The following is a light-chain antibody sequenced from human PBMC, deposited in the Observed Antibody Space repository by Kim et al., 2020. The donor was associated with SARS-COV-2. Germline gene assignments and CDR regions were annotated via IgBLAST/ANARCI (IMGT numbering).Light chain of an antibody. J-gene: IGKJ4*01. V-gene: IGKV1-39*01. Sequence: ASVGDRVTITSQASQSIGNYLNWYQQRQEEAPKLLVFGEYSLQSGVPLRYSGSGSGTDFTLTISGQQPEDLATYYCQQSYSPPLTVGGGTKLEIK. CDR1: QSIGNY. CDR2: GEY. CDR3: QQSYSPPLT.